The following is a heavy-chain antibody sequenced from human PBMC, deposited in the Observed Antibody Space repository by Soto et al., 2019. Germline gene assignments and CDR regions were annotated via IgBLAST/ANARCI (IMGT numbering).Heavy chain of an antibody. CDR3: AKVSRREDTLLATYFAY. J-gene: IGHJ4*02. CDR2: ISSSGGST. Sequence: EVQLLESGGGLVQPGGSLRLSCAASGFTFSSYAMTWVRRAPGKGLEWVSAISSSGGSTSYADSVKGRFTISRDNSKKTLYLQMSSLRAEATATYRCAKVSRREDTLLATYFAYWGRGILVTVSS. D-gene: IGHD5-12*01. CDR1: GFTFSSYA. V-gene: IGHV3-23*01.